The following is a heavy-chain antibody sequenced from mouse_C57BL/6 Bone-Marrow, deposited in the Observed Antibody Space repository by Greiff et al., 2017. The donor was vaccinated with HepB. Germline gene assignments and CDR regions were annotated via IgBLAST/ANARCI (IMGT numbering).Heavy chain of an antibody. J-gene: IGHJ4*01. D-gene: IGHD2-4*01. CDR3: ASYDYDGGYYAMDY. CDR1: GFSLTSYG. Sequence: VQGVESGPGLVQPSQSLSITCTVSGFSLTSYGVHWVRQSPGKGLEWLGVIWRGGSTDYNAAFMSRLSITKDNSKSQVFFKMNSLQADDTAIYYCASYDYDGGYYAMDYWGQGTSVTVSS. CDR2: IWRGGST. V-gene: IGHV2-5*01.